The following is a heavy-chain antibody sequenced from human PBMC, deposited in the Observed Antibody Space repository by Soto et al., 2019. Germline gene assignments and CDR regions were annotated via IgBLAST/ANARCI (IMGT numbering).Heavy chain of an antibody. CDR1: GFIFNNYA. Sequence: PGGSLRLSCAASGFIFNNYAMTWVRQAPGKGLEWVSTVTASGGGTFYANSVKGRFTISRGNSRNTLHLQMSSLRVEDTAVYYCARDTRISFKMGPYDYWGQGTLVTVSS. J-gene: IGHJ4*02. CDR2: VTASGGGT. CDR3: ARDTRISFKMGPYDY. D-gene: IGHD2-15*01. V-gene: IGHV3-23*01.